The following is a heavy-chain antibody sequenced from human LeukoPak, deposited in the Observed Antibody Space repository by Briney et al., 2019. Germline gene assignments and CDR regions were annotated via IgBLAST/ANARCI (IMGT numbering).Heavy chain of an antibody. CDR3: ARDWVSSVWCNWFGP. J-gene: IGHJ5*02. Sequence: GGSLRLSCAASGFTLSTYGMHWVRQTPGKGLQWVAMISHDGGDTYYADSVKGRFTISRDSSSNAVYLQMDSLRTEDSAIYYCARDWVSSVWCNWFGPWGQGTRVTVSS. CDR1: GFTLSTYG. D-gene: IGHD6-13*01. CDR2: ISHDGGDT. V-gene: IGHV3-30-3*01.